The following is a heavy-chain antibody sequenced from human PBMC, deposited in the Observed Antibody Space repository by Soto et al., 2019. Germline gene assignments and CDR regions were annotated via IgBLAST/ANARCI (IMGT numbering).Heavy chain of an antibody. J-gene: IGHJ3*02. V-gene: IGHV1-69*13. Sequence: GASVKVSCKASGGTFSSYAISWVRQAPGQGLEWMGGIIPIFGTANYAQKFQGRVTITADESTSTAYMELSSLRSEDTAVYYCANALGRLLDAFDIWGQGTMVTVSS. D-gene: IGHD7-27*01. CDR2: IIPIFGTA. CDR3: ANALGRLLDAFDI. CDR1: GGTFSSYA.